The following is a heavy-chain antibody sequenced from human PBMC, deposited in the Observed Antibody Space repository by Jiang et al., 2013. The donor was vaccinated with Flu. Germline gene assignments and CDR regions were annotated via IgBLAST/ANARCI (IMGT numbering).Heavy chain of an antibody. J-gene: IGHJ3*01. CDR3: ARHPHDTGDSLDV. CDR1: GDSVSGNSAA. V-gene: IGHV6-1*01. CDR2: TYYRSKWYY. Sequence: QTLSLTCAISGDSVSGNSAAWNWIRQSPSRGLEWLGRTYYRSKWYYHYAPSVRGRITINPDTSKNQFSLHLNSVSPEDTALYYCARHPHDTGDSLDVWGQGTMVTVSS.